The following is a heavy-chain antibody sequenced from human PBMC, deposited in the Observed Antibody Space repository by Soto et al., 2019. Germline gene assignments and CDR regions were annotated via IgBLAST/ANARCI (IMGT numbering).Heavy chain of an antibody. J-gene: IGHJ3*02. D-gene: IGHD1-26*01. CDR2: IYYSGST. Sequence: SETLSLTCTVSGGSISSGGYYWSWIRQHPGKGLEWIGYIYYSGSTYYNPSLKSRVTISVDTSKNQFSLKLSSVTAADTAVYYCAGSGSYPSDAFDIWGQGTMVPV. V-gene: IGHV4-31*03. CDR3: AGSGSYPSDAFDI. CDR1: GGSISSGGYY.